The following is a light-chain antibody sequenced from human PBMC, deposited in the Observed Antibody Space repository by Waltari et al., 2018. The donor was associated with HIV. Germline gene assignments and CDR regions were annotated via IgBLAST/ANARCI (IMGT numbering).Light chain of an antibody. J-gene: IGLJ2*01. CDR3: QSFDSSLTTSGVI. V-gene: IGLV1-44*01. CDR1: RYNIGSNS. Sequence: QSVLRQPPSASGTPGQRVTFSCSGGRYNIGSNSVSWYQQLPGMAPKLLIYANINRPSGVPDRFSGSKSGSSASLAITGLQAEDEAHYYCQSFDSSLTTSGVIFGGGTKLTVL. CDR2: ANI.